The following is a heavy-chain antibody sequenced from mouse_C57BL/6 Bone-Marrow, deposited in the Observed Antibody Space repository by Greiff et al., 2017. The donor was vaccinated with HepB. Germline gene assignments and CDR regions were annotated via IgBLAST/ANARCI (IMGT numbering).Heavy chain of an antibody. CDR3: AGDRSLPMVTTFYFDY. D-gene: IGHD2-2*01. V-gene: IGHV12-3*01. J-gene: IGHJ2*01. CDR2: ITHSGET. CDR1: GFPITSGYY. Sequence: VQLVESGPGLVKPSQSLFLTCSITGFPITSGYYWIWIRQSPGKPLEWMGYITHSGETFYNPSLQSPISITRETSKNQFFLQLNSVTTEDTAMYYCAGDRSLPMVTTFYFDYWGQGTTLTVSS.